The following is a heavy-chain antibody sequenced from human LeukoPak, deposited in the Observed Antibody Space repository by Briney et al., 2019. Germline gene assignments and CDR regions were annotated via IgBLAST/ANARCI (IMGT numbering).Heavy chain of an antibody. D-gene: IGHD5-12*01. CDR3: AKGGYSGYDDFDY. J-gene: IGHJ4*02. CDR1: GFTFSNYG. CDR2: IWYDGSNV. Sequence: GRSLRLSCAASGFTFSNYGMHWARQAPGKGLEWVGVIWYDGSNVKYPDSVKGRFTISRDNSKNTLYLQMNSLRAEDTAVYYCAKGGYSGYDDFDYWGQGTLVTVSS. V-gene: IGHV3-33*06.